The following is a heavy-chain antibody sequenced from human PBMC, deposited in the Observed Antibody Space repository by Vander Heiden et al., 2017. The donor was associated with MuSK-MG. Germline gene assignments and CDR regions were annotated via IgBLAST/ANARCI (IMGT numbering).Heavy chain of an antibody. D-gene: IGHD2-8*01. J-gene: IGHJ6*03. CDR3: AKAGCADDAGPSYYYYYMDV. CDR1: GFTFSSYG. CDR2: IWYDGSNK. Sequence: QVQLVESGGGVVQPGRSLRLSCAASGFTFSSYGMHWVRQAPGKGLEWVAVIWYDGSNKYYADSVKGRFTIARDNSKNTLYLQMNRLRAEDTAVYYCAKAGCADDAGPSYYYYYMDVWGKGTTVTVSS. V-gene: IGHV3-33*06.